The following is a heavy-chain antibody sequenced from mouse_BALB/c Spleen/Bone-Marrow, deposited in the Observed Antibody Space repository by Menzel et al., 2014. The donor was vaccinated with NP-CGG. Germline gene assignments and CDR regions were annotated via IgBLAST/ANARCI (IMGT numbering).Heavy chain of an antibody. CDR2: INPSTGYT. CDR3: ARYDYDDWFAY. CDR1: GYTFTSYW. J-gene: IGHJ3*01. Sequence: QVQLQQSGAELAKPGASVKMSCKASGYTFTSYWMHWVKQRPGQGLEWIGYINPSTGYTEYNQKFKDKATLTADKSSSTAYMQLSSLISEDSAVYYCARYDYDDWFAYWGQGTLVTVPA. V-gene: IGHV1-7*01. D-gene: IGHD2-4*01.